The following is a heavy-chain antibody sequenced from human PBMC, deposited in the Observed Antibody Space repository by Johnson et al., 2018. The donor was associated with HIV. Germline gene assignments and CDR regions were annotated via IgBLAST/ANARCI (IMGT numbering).Heavy chain of an antibody. CDR2: ISYDGSNK. Sequence: VQLVESGGGVVRPGGSLRLSCAASGFTFSSYAMHWVRQAPGKGLEWVAVISYDGSNKYYADSVKGRFTISRDNSKNTLYLQMNSLRAEDTAVYYCARAEDYTGGAFDIWGQGTMVTVSS. CDR3: ARAEDYTGGAFDI. CDR1: GFTFSSYA. D-gene: IGHD2-2*02. V-gene: IGHV3-30-3*01. J-gene: IGHJ3*02.